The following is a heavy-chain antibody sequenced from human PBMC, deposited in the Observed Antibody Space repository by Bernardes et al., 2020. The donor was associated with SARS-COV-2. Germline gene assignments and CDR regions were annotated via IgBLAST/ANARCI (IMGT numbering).Heavy chain of an antibody. J-gene: IGHJ4*01. CDR3: TRLDENTAKVSQEYYFDY. CDR2: ISYEGSRT. Sequence: GGSLRLSCAASGFSFHNYGMHWVRQAPGKGLEWVAFISYEGSRTYYLDSLKGRFTVSRDYSKNTLYLQMNSLETEDTALYYCTRLDENTAKVSQEYYFDYWGHGTLVTVS. CDR1: GFSFHNYG. D-gene: IGHD5-18*01. V-gene: IGHV3-30*03.